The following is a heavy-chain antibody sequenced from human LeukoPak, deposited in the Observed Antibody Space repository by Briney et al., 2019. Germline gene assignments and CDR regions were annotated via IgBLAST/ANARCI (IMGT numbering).Heavy chain of an antibody. CDR3: TKDLLRVAAAGLSFDY. CDR2: ISYDGSNK. V-gene: IGHV3-30*04. J-gene: IGHJ4*02. Sequence: PGGSLRLSCAASGFTFTSYTIHWVRQAPGKGLEWVAVISYDGSNKYYADSVKGRFTISRDNSKNTLYLQMNSLRAEDTAVYYCTKDLLRVAAAGLSFDYWGQGTLVTVSS. D-gene: IGHD6-13*01. CDR1: GFTFTSYT.